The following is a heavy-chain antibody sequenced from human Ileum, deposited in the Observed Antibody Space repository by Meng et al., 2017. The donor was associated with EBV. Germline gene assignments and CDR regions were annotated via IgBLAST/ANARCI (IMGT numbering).Heavy chain of an antibody. CDR3: ARGYYDSSGYGYWYFDL. D-gene: IGHD3-22*01. V-gene: IGHV4-30-4*01. CDR1: GGSISSGDYY. Sequence: VQPQEAGPGTVKPSQTLSLTCTVSGGSISSGDYYWSWIRQPPGKGLEWIGYIYYSGSTYYNPSLKSRVTISVDTSKNQFSLKLSSVTAADTAVYYCARGYYDSSGYGYWYFDLWGRGTLVTVSS. CDR2: IYYSGST. J-gene: IGHJ2*01.